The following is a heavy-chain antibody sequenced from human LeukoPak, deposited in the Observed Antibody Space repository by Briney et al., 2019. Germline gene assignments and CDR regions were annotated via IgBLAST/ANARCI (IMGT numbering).Heavy chain of an antibody. J-gene: IGHJ5*02. Sequence: SETLSLTCTVSGGSISSGNYYWSWIRQHPGKGLEWIGYIHHSGSTYYNPSLKSRVIISVDTSKNQFSLKLNSVTAADTAVYYCASYGSGSYRFDPWGQGTQVTVSS. CDR2: IHHSGST. D-gene: IGHD3-10*01. CDR1: GGSISSGNYY. V-gene: IGHV4-31*03. CDR3: ASYGSGSYRFDP.